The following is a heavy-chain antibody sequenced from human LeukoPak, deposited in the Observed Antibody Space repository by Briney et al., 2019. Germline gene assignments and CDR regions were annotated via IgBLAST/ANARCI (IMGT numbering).Heavy chain of an antibody. CDR1: GFTFSSYA. J-gene: IGHJ4*02. Sequence: GGTLRLSCAASGFTFSSYAMSWVRQAPGKGLEWVSVISGSDGSTYYAESVKGRFTISRDKSKNTLYLQMNSLRAEDTAVYYCAKRNTMVRGGPCFDYWGQGILVAVSS. CDR3: AKRNTMVRGGPCFDY. D-gene: IGHD3-10*01. V-gene: IGHV3-23*01. CDR2: ISGSDGST.